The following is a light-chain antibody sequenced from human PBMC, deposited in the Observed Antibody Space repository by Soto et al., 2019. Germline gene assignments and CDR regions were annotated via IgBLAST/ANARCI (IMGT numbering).Light chain of an antibody. J-gene: IGKJ5*01. CDR1: DNIAPW. CDR3: QQFNSYPIT. CDR2: KAA. V-gene: IGKV1-5*03. Sequence: DIQMTQSPSTLSASVGDRVAITCRASDNIAPWVAWYQQKPGKAPKLLIYKAANLADEVPSRFAGSGSGTDFTLTITRLQPDDFTTYYCQQFNSYPITFGQGTRLEIK.